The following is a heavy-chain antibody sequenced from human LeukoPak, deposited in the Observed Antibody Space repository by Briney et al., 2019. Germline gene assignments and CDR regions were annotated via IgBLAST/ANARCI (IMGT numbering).Heavy chain of an antibody. D-gene: IGHD1-26*01. Sequence: SETMSLTCAVYGGSFSGYYWSWIRQPPGKGLEWIGEINHSGSTNYNPSLKTRVTISVDTSKNQFSLTLSSAPAADPAVYYCARGRIVGAPRSRFDPWGQGTLVTVSS. CDR1: GGSFSGYY. V-gene: IGHV4-34*01. CDR2: INHSGST. J-gene: IGHJ5*02. CDR3: ARGRIVGAPRSRFDP.